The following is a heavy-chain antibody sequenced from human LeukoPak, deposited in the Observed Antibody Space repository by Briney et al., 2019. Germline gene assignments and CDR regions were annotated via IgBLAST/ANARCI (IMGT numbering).Heavy chain of an antibody. J-gene: IGHJ4*02. CDR3: ARGGNEDQTDYFDC. V-gene: IGHV4-61*02. D-gene: IGHD2-8*01. CDR1: GGSISSGSYY. Sequence: KSSQTLSLTGTVSGGSISSGSYYWSWIRQPAGKGLEWIGRIYTSGSTNYNPSLKSRVTISVDTSKNQFSLKLSSVTAADTAVYYCARGGNEDQTDYFDCWGQGTLVTVSS. CDR2: IYTSGST.